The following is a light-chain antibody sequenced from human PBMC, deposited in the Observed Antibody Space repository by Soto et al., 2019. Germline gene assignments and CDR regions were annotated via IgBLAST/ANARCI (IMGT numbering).Light chain of an antibody. CDR3: CSYAGSSTLV. CDR2: EGS. V-gene: IGLV2-23*01. Sequence: QSVLTKPASVSGSPGQSIPISCTGTSSDVGSYNLVSWYQQHPGKAPKLMIYEGSKRPSGVSNRFSGSKSGNTASLTISGLQAEDEADYYCCSYAGSSTLVFGGGTKLTVL. J-gene: IGLJ3*02. CDR1: SSDVGSYNL.